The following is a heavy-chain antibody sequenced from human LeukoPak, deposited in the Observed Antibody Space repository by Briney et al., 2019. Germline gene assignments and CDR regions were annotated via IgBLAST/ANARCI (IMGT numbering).Heavy chain of an antibody. CDR1: GFTFSNYW. J-gene: IGHJ6*02. D-gene: IGHD5-18*01. CDR3: ASQGGYRYYYYYGMDV. CDR2: IKQDGSEK. V-gene: IGHV3-7*03. Sequence: GGSLRLSCAAPGFTFSNYWMSWVRQAPGKGLEWVANIKQDGSEKYYVDSVKGRFIISRDNAKNSLDLQMNSLRAEDTAVYYCASQGGYRYYYYYGMDVWGQGTTVTVSS.